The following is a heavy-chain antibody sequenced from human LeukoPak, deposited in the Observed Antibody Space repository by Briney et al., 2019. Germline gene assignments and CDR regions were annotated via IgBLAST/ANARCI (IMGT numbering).Heavy chain of an antibody. Sequence: GGSLRLSCAASGFTFSNYWVHWVRQAPGKGLVWVSRINRDGSTTKYADSVKGRFTVSRDNAKNTLNLQMNSLRAEDTAVYYCARDRKSGESSEIDFWGQGTLVTVSS. J-gene: IGHJ4*02. CDR1: GFTFSNYW. CDR2: INRDGSTT. CDR3: ARDRKSGESSEIDF. V-gene: IGHV3-74*03. D-gene: IGHD3-10*01.